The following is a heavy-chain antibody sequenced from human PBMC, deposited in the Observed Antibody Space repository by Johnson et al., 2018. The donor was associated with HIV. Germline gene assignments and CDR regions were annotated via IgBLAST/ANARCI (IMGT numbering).Heavy chain of an antibody. CDR3: AKGDVYNYAFDI. CDR1: GFTFSRYV. CDR2: ISYDGSNK. Sequence: QVQLVESGGGVVQPGGSLRLSCAASGFTFSRYVMHWVRQAPGTGLEWVAVISYDGSNKYYADSVKGRFTISRDNSKNTLYLQMNSLTREDTAVYYCAKGDVYNYAFDIWGQGTMVTVSS. D-gene: IGHD5-24*01. V-gene: IGHV3-30*19. J-gene: IGHJ3*02.